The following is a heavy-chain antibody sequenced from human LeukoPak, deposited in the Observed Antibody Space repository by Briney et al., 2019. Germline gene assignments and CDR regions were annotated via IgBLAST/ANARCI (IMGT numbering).Heavy chain of an antibody. V-gene: IGHV4-39*07. Sequence: PSETLSLTCTVSGGSISSSSYYWGWIRQPPGKGLEWIGSIYYSGSTYYNPSLKSRVTISVDTSKNQFSLKLSSVTAADTAVYYCARVFRGELRTTNWFDPWGQGTLATVSS. CDR3: ARVFRGELRTTNWFDP. D-gene: IGHD1-26*01. J-gene: IGHJ5*02. CDR2: IYYSGST. CDR1: GGSISSSSYY.